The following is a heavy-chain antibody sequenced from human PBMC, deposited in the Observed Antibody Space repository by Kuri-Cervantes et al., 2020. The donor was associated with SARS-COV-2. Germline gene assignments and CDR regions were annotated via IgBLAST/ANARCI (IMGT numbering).Heavy chain of an antibody. CDR3: ARAVAGPIYYFDY. D-gene: IGHD6-19*01. CDR2: IIPIFGTA. J-gene: IGHJ4*02. CDR1: GYTFTGYY. V-gene: IGHV1-69*06. Sequence: SVKVSCKASGYTFTGYYMHWVRQAPGQGLEWMGGIIPIFGTANYAQKFQGRVTITADKSTSTAYMELSSLRSEDTAVYYCARAVAGPIYYFDYWGQGTLVTVSS.